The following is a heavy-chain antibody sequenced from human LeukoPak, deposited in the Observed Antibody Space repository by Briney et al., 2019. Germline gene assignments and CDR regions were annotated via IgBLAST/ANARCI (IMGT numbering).Heavy chain of an antibody. J-gene: IGHJ3*02. CDR2: IYYSGST. Sequence: SETLSLTCTVSGGSISSYYWSWIRQPPGKGLEWIGYIYYSGSTNYNPSLKSRVTISVDRSKNQFSLKLSSVTAADTAVYYCARDSSSCAFDIWGQGTMVTVSS. V-gene: IGHV4-59*12. D-gene: IGHD6-6*01. CDR1: GGSISSYY. CDR3: ARDSSSCAFDI.